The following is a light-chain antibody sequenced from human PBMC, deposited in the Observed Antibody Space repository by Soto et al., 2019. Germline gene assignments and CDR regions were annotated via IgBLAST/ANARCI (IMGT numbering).Light chain of an antibody. CDR2: GNS. CDR3: QSYDSSLSGLV. J-gene: IGLJ1*01. V-gene: IGLV1-40*01. CDR1: SSNIGAGYD. Sequence: QLVLTQPPSVSGAPGQRVTISCTGSSSNIGAGYDVHWYQQLPGTAPKLLIYGNSNRPSGVPDRFSGSKSGTSASLAITGLQAEDEADYYCQSYDSSLSGLVFGTGTKLNAL.